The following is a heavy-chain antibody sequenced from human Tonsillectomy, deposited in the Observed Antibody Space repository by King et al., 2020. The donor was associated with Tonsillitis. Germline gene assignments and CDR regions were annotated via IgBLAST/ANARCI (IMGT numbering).Heavy chain of an antibody. D-gene: IGHD4-17*01. Sequence: EVQLVQSGGVVVQPGGSLRLSCAASGFTFDDYAMYWVRQAPGKGLEWVSLISWDGGIPYYADSVKGRLTISRDNSKNSLYLQMNSLRPEETALYYCAKVRSPFYSYYGMDVWGQGTTVTVSS. CDR1: GFTFDDYA. CDR3: AKVRSPFYSYYGMDV. V-gene: IGHV3-43D*03. CDR2: ISWDGGIP. J-gene: IGHJ6*02.